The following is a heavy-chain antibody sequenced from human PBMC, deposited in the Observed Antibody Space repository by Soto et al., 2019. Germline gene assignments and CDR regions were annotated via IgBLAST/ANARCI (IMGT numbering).Heavy chain of an antibody. V-gene: IGHV4-59*08. CDR2: IYYSGST. D-gene: IGHD1-7*01. Sequence: SETLSLTCTVSGGSISSYYWSWIRQPPGKGLEWIGYIYYSGSTNYNPSLKSRVTISVDTSKNQFSLKLSSVTAADTAVYYCARLRPGTRGSFDYWGQGTLVTVSS. CDR1: GGSISSYY. J-gene: IGHJ4*02. CDR3: ARLRPGTRGSFDY.